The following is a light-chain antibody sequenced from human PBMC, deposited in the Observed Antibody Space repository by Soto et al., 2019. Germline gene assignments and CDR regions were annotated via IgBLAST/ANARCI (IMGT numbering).Light chain of an antibody. Sequence: DIQMTQSPSSLSASVGDRVTITCRASQNINNYLNWYQQKPGKAPNLLIYSTSNLQSGVPSRFSGSGSGTDFTLTISSLQPGDFASYYCQQSYSTPLTFGGGTKVDIK. CDR2: STS. J-gene: IGKJ4*01. CDR3: QQSYSTPLT. CDR1: QNINNY. V-gene: IGKV1-39*01.